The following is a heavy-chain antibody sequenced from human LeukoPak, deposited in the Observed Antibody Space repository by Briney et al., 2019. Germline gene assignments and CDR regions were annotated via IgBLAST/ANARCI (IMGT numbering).Heavy chain of an antibody. CDR2: MNPNSGNT. V-gene: IGHV1-8*03. CDR3: ATYYYYDSSGYPR. J-gene: IGHJ4*02. D-gene: IGHD3-22*01. CDR1: GYTFTSYD. Sequence: GASVKVSCRASGYTFTSYDINWVRQATGQGLEWMGWMNPNSGNTGYAQKFQGRVTITRNTSISTAYMELSSLRSEDTAVYYCATYYYYDSSGYPRWGQGTLVTVSS.